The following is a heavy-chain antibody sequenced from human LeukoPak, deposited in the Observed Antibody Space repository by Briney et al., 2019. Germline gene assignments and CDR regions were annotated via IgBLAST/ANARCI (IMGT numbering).Heavy chain of an antibody. CDR2: ISSSSSTI. V-gene: IGHV3-48*04. D-gene: IGHD2-2*01. CDR3: ARVSEGGCSSTSCYLYYYYYGMDV. CDR1: GFTFSSYR. Sequence: GGSMRHSCAASGFTFSSYRMSWVRQAPGKGLEWVSYISSSSSTIYYADSVKGRFTISRDNAKNSLYLQMNSLRAEDTAVYYCARVSEGGCSSTSCYLYYYYYGMDVWGQGTTVTVS. J-gene: IGHJ6*02.